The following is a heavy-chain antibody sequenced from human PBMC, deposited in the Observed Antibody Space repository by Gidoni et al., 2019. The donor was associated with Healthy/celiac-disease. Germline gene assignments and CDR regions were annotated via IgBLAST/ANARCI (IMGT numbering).Heavy chain of an antibody. Sequence: QVQLVQSGAEVTKPGSSVKGSCTASGGTFSSYAISWVPQAPGQGLEWLGRIIPIFGIANYAQKFQGRVTITADKSTSTAYMELSSLRSEDTAVYYCARDTFHGGTKSPDYWGQGTLVTVSS. J-gene: IGHJ4*02. CDR3: ARDTFHGGTKSPDY. CDR1: GGTFSSYA. CDR2: IIPIFGIA. D-gene: IGHD2-15*01. V-gene: IGHV1-69*04.